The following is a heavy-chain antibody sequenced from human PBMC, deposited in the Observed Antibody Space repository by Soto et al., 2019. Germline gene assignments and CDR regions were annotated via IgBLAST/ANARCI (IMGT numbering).Heavy chain of an antibody. CDR1: GYTFTSYG. D-gene: IGHD2-2*01. V-gene: IGHV1-18*01. Sequence: ASVKVSCKASGYTFTSYGISWVRQAPGQGLEWMGWISAYNGNTNYAQNLQGRVTMTTDTSTSTAYMELRSLRSDDTAVYYCARDKKGYCSSNSCFNWFDPWGQGTVVAVSS. J-gene: IGHJ5*02. CDR2: ISAYNGNT. CDR3: ARDKKGYCSSNSCFNWFDP.